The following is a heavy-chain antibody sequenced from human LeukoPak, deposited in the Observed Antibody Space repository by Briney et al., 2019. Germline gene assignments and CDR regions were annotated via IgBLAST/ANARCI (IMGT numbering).Heavy chain of an antibody. CDR2: ISGSGDAT. D-gene: IGHD3-3*01. J-gene: IGHJ3*02. CDR1: GFTFSSFA. CDR3: AKDKTYDDFWSGHDAFDM. V-gene: IGHV3-23*01. Sequence: QPGGSLRLSCAASGFTFSSFAMSWVRQAPGKGLEWVSVISGSGDATYYADSVKGRFTISRDNSKDTLYLQMNSLRAEDTAVYHCAKDKTYDDFWSGHDAFDMWGQGTIVTVSS.